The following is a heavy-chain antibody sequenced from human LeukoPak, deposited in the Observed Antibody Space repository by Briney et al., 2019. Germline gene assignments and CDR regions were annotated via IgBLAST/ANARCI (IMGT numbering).Heavy chain of an antibody. V-gene: IGHV3-21*01. CDR3: ARDEYSGNAFDI. CDR1: GFTFSSYS. Sequence: PGGSLRLSCAASGFTFSSYSMNWVRQAPGKGLEWVSSISSSSSYIYYADSVKGRFTISRDNAKNSLYLQMNSLRAEDTAVYYCARDEYSGNAFDIWGQGTMVTVSS. J-gene: IGHJ3*02. D-gene: IGHD6-6*01. CDR2: ISSSSSYI.